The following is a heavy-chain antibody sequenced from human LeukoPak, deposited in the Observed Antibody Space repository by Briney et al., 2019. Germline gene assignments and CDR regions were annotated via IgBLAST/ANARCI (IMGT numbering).Heavy chain of an antibody. CDR3: ARRGYSNFALDY. CDR2: INTDGSST. V-gene: IGHV3-74*01. Sequence: GGSLRLSCAASGFTFSSYWMLWVRQAPGKGLVWVSRINTDGSSTNYADSVKGRFTISRDNAKNTLYLQMNSLRAEDTAVYYCARRGYSNFALDYWGQGTLVTVSS. D-gene: IGHD4-11*01. J-gene: IGHJ4*02. CDR1: GFTFSSYW.